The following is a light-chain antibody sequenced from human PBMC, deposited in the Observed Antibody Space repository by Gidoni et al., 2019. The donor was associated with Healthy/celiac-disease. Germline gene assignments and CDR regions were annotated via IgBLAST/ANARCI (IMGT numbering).Light chain of an antibody. CDR2: DAS. CDR3: QQYYSYPLT. V-gene: IGKV1-8*01. Sequence: AIRMTQSPSSFSASTGDRFTITCRASQGISSYLAWYQKKPGKAPKLLIYDASTLQSGVSSRFSGSGSGTDFTLTISCLQSEDFATYYCQQYYSYPLTFXGXTKVEIK. J-gene: IGKJ4*01. CDR1: QGISSY.